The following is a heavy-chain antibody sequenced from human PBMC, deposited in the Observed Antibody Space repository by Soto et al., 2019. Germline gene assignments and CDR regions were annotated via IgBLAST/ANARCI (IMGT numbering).Heavy chain of an antibody. CDR3: VRIGLEGSGWCPAGLDV. D-gene: IGHD6-19*01. CDR2: IIPLFARA. Sequence: SVKVSCKASGGTFSSYALNWVRQAPGQGFEWMGGIIPLFARANYAQQFQGRVTMSADESTSTAYLELRSLRAEDTAVYYCVRIGLEGSGWCPAGLDVWGQGTTVTVSS. CDR1: GGTFSSYA. V-gene: IGHV1-69*13. J-gene: IGHJ6*02.